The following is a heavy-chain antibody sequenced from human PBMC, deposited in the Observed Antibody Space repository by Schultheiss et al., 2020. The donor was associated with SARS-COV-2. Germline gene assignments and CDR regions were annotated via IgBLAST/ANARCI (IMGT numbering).Heavy chain of an antibody. CDR1: GYTFSIYG. V-gene: IGHV1-18*01. D-gene: IGHD4-17*01. CDR3: ARADYYGDYTNYYYYGMDV. Sequence: ASVKVSCKASGYTFSIYGISWVRQAPGQGLEWMGWISTYNGNTNYAQKLQGRVTMTTDTSTSTAYMELRSLRSDDTAVYYCARADYYGDYTNYYYYGMDVWGQGATVTVSS. CDR2: ISTYNGNT. J-gene: IGHJ6*02.